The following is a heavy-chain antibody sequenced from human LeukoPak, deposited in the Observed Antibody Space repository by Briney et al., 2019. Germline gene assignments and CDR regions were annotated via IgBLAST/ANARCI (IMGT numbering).Heavy chain of an antibody. D-gene: IGHD2-15*01. Sequence: VASVKVSCKASGGTFSSYAISWVRQARGQGLEWMGGIIPIFGTANYAQKFQGRVTITADESTSTAYMELSSLRSEDTAVYYCAREGYCSGGSCYDYWGQGTLVTVSS. CDR1: GGTFSSYA. CDR2: IIPIFGTA. V-gene: IGHV1-69*13. J-gene: IGHJ4*02. CDR3: AREGYCSGGSCYDY.